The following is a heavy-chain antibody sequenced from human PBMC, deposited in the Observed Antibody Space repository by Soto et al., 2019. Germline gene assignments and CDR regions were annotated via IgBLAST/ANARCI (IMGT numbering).Heavy chain of an antibody. Sequence: ASVKVSCKASGYTFTSYAMHWVRQAPGQRLEWMGWINAGNGNTKYSQKFQGRVTITRDTSASTAYMELSSLRSEDTAVYYCARSDLYCSSTSCYSPYYYYYMDVWGKGTTVTV. D-gene: IGHD2-2*01. CDR1: GYTFTSYA. CDR3: ARSDLYCSSTSCYSPYYYYYMDV. J-gene: IGHJ6*03. CDR2: INAGNGNT. V-gene: IGHV1-3*01.